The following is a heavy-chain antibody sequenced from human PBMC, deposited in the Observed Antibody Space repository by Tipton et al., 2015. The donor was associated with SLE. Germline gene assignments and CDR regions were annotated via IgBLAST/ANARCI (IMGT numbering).Heavy chain of an antibody. CDR1: GFTFDDYA. Sequence: SLRLSCAASGFTFDDYAMHWVRQAPGKGLEWVSGISWNSGSIGYADSVKGRFTISRDNAKNSLYLQMNSLRAEDTALYYCAKDIHSGSVGVYYFGYWGQGTLLSVSS. CDR3: AKDIHSGSVGVYYFGY. CDR2: ISWNSGSI. V-gene: IGHV3-9*01. J-gene: IGHJ4*02. D-gene: IGHD1-26*01.